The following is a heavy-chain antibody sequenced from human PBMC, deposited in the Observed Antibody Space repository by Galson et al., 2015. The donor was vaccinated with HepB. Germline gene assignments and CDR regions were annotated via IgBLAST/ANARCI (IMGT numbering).Heavy chain of an antibody. CDR3: AKDGKDKWELPDAYFDY. J-gene: IGHJ4*02. CDR1: GFTFSSYG. V-gene: IGHV3-30*18. CDR2: ISYDGSNK. Sequence: SLRLSCAASGFTFSSYGMHWVRQAPGKGLEWVAVISYDGSNKYYADSVKGRFTISRDNSKNTLYLQMNSLRAEDTAVYYCAKDGKDKWELPDAYFDYWGQGTLVTVSS. D-gene: IGHD1-26*01.